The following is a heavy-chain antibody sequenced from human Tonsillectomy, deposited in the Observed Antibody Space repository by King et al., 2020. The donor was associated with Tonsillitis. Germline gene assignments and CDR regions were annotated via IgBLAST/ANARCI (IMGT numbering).Heavy chain of an antibody. J-gene: IGHJ4*02. D-gene: IGHD3-3*01. CDR2: ISFDGSSR. V-gene: IGHV3-30*18. CDR3: AKVLLSWSTYYTPDY. Sequence: VQLVESGGGVVQPGRSLRLSCAASGFTFSSYGMRWVRQAPGKGLEWVAVISFDGSSRYYADSVKGRFTISRDNSKNTLYLQMNSLRAEDTAVYYCAKVLLSWSTYYTPDYWGQGTLVAVSS. CDR1: GFTFSSYG.